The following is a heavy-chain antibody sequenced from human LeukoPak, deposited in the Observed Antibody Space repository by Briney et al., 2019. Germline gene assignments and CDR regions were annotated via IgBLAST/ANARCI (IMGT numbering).Heavy chain of an antibody. Sequence: SETLSLTCTVSGGSISSYYWSWIRQPAGKGLEWIGRIYTSGSTNYNPSLKRRVTMSVDTSKNQFSLKLSSVTAADTAVYYCARDGDLAYYYGSGSYSPPWFDRWGQGTLVTVSS. CDR2: IYTSGST. D-gene: IGHD3-10*01. J-gene: IGHJ5*02. CDR3: ARDGDLAYYYGSGSYSPPWFDR. CDR1: GGSISSYY. V-gene: IGHV4-4*07.